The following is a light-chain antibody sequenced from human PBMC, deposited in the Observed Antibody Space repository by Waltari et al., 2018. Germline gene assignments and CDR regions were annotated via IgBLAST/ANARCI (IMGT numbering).Light chain of an antibody. CDR1: QDIRNY. J-gene: IGKJ4*01. CDR3: QQCDKLPLT. V-gene: IGKV1-33*01. CDR2: DAS. Sequence: DIQMTQSPSSLSASVGDRVTITCQASQDIRNYLNWSQQKPGTAPKLLISDASNLQTWVPSRFSGSGSGTDFTFTINSLQPEDFATYYCQQCDKLPLTFGGGTKVEIK.